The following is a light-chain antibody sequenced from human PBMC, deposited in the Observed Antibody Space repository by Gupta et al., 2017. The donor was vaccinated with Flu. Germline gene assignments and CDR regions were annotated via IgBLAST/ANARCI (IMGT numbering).Light chain of an antibody. J-gene: IGKJ2*03. CDR1: QSVGSRY. CDR2: DAS. CDR3: QQHGGSPLYS. V-gene: IGKV3-20*01. Sequence: IVLTQSPGTLSLSPGVRATLSCRASQSVGSRYLAWYQNKPGQAPRLLIHDASSRATGIPDRFSGSGSGTDFTLTISRVEPEDFAVYYCQQHGGSPLYSFGQGTKLEIK.